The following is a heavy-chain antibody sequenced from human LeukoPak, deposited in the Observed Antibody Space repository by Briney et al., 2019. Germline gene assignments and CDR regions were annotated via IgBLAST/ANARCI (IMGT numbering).Heavy chain of an antibody. CDR3: ARDSHKFDSSGYYPDAFDI. J-gene: IGHJ3*02. CDR2: ISSDGSST. D-gene: IGHD3-22*01. V-gene: IGHV3-74*01. Sequence: PGGSLRLSCAASGFTFSDYWMHWVRQAPGKGLVWVSRISSDGSSTSNAGSVKGRFTFSRDNAENTLYLQMNSLKAEDTAVYYCARDSHKFDSSGYYPDAFDIWGQGTMVTVSS. CDR1: GFTFSDYW.